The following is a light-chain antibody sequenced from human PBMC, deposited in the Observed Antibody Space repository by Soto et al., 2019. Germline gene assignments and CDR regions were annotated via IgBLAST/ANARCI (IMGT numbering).Light chain of an antibody. CDR1: SSDVGDYNY. CDR3: SSYTSSSSLGV. J-gene: IGLJ3*02. Sequence: QSVLTQPASVSGSPGQSITISCTGTSSDVGDYNYVSWYQQHPGKAPRLMIYEVSNRPSGVSNRFSGSKSDNTASLTISGLQADDEADYYCSSYTSSSSLGVFGGGTKLTVL. V-gene: IGLV2-14*01. CDR2: EVS.